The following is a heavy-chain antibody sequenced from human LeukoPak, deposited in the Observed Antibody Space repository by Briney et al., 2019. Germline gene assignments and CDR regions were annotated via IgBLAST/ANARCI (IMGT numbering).Heavy chain of an antibody. CDR1: GFTFSSYW. CDR2: LNNDGSST. CDR3: ARDRSSYEYYFDY. D-gene: IGHD5-12*01. V-gene: IGHV3-74*01. J-gene: IGHJ4*02. Sequence: GGSLRLSCAASGFTFSSYWMHWVRQAPGKGLVWVSRLNNDGSSTNYADSVKGRFTISRDNSKNTLYLQMNSLRAEDTAVYYCARDRSSYEYYFDYWGQGTLVTVSS.